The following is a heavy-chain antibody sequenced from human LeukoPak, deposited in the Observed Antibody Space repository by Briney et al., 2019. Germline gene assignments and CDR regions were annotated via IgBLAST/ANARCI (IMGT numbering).Heavy chain of an antibody. Sequence: GSSVKVSCKASGGSFSRYAISWVRQAPGQGLEWMGGIIPNFGTANYAQKFRGRVTITADKSTSTVYMELSSLRSEDTAVYYCARDRPSGSSYYYYYYMDVWGKGTTVTVSS. CDR2: IIPNFGTA. D-gene: IGHD1-26*01. CDR1: GGSFSRYA. CDR3: ARDRPSGSSYYYYYYMDV. V-gene: IGHV1-69*06. J-gene: IGHJ6*03.